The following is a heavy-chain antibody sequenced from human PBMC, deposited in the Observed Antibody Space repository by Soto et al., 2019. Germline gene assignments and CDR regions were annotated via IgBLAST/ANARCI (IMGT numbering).Heavy chain of an antibody. CDR2: IYHSGST. Sequence: PSETLSLTCAVSGGSISSSNWWSWVRQPPGKGLEWIGEIYHSGSTNYNPSLKSRVTISVDKSKNQFSLKLSSVTAADTAVYYCARGSYYGSGSYYNNWGQGTLVTVSS. V-gene: IGHV4-4*02. CDR3: ARGSYYGSGSYYNN. J-gene: IGHJ4*02. D-gene: IGHD3-10*01. CDR1: GGSISSSNW.